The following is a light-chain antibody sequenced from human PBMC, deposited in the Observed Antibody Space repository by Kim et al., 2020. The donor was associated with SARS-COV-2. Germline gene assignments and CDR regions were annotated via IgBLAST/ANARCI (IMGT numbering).Light chain of an antibody. Sequence: AAVQLTCTLSRGHGVCAIAWHQQQPEKGPRYLMKLNSDGSHSKGDGIPDRFSGSSSGAERYLTISSLQSEDEADYYCQTWGTGIWVFGGGTQLTVL. CDR2: LNSDGSH. J-gene: IGLJ3*02. CDR3: QTWGTGIWV. V-gene: IGLV4-69*01. CDR1: RGHGVCA.